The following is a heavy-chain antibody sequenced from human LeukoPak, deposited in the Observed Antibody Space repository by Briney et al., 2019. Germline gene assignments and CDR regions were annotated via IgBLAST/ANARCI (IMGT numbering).Heavy chain of an antibody. CDR1: GYTFTDYY. D-gene: IGHD5-24*01. Sequence: EASVKVSCKASGYTFTDYYLHWVRQAPGPGLEWMGWINPNSGGTIYAQTFQGRVTMTRDTSITTAYLELSRLRSDDTAVYYCARIGYNHYFDYWGQGTLVTVSS. V-gene: IGHV1-2*02. J-gene: IGHJ4*02. CDR2: INPNSGGT. CDR3: ARIGYNHYFDY.